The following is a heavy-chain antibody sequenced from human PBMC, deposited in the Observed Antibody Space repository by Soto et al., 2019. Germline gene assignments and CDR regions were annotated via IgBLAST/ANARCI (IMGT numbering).Heavy chain of an antibody. V-gene: IGHV4-34*01. Sequence: QVQLQQWGAGLLKPSETLSLNCAVTGGSLSGYYWSWIRQPPGKGLEWIGEVKDGGHTNYSPSLRGRVTISSDTSINQFFHRLNSVTAADTGVYYCARGQEGVVATHWDQGSLVTVSS. CDR2: VKDGGHT. D-gene: IGHD5-12*01. CDR3: ARGQEGVVATH. J-gene: IGHJ4*02. CDR1: GGSLSGYY.